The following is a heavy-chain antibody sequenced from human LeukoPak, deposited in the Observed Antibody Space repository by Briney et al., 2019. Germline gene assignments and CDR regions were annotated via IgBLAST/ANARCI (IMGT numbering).Heavy chain of an antibody. CDR3: ARGPYDSSGYRFDY. CDR1: GYTFSTYD. Sequence: ASVKVSCKASGYTFSTYDINWVRQATGQGLEWMGWMNPNSGNTGYAQKFQGRVSITRNNSISTAYMELSSLRSEDTAVYYCARGPYDSSGYRFDYWGQGTLVTVSS. V-gene: IGHV1-8*03. J-gene: IGHJ4*02. CDR2: MNPNSGNT. D-gene: IGHD3-22*01.